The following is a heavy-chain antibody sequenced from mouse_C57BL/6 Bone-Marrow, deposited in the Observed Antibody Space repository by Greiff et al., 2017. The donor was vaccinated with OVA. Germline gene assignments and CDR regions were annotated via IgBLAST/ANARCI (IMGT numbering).Heavy chain of an antibody. D-gene: IGHD1-1*01. CDR2: IYPGSGNT. J-gene: IGHJ2*01. CDR1: GYTFTDYY. V-gene: IGHV1-76*01. CDR3: ARTLYYGSRHYFDY. Sequence: QVQLQQSGAELVRPGASVKLSCKASGYTFTDYYINWVKQRPGQGLEWIARIYPGSGNTYYNEKFKGKATLTAEKSSSTAYMQLSSLTSEDSAVYFCARTLYYGSRHYFDYWGQGTTLTVSS.